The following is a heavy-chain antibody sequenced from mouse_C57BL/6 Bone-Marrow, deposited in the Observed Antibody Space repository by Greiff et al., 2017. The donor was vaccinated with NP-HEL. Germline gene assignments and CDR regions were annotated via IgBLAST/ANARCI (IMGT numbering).Heavy chain of an antibody. Sequence: QVQLQQPGAELVKPGASVKLSCKASGYTFTSYWMHWVKQRPGQGLEWIGMIHPNSGSTNYNEKFKSKATLTVDKSSSTAYMQLSSLTSEDSAVYYCARDYSNSLAMDYWGQGTSVTGSS. CDR3: ARDYSNSLAMDY. J-gene: IGHJ4*01. CDR1: GYTFTSYW. D-gene: IGHD2-5*01. CDR2: IHPNSGST. V-gene: IGHV1-64*01.